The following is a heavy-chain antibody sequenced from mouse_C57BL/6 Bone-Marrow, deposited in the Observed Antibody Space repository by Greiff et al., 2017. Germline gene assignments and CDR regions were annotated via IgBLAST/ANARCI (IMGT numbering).Heavy chain of an antibody. CDR3: ARRRDGYYHSYAMGY. J-gene: IGHJ4*01. Sequence: QVQLQQPGTELVKPGASVKLSCKASGYTFTSYWMHWVKQRPGQGLEWIGNINPSNGCTTYNEKFKSKATLTVDKSSSTAYMQLSRLTAEDSAVYYCARRRDGYYHSYAMGYWGQGTSVTVSS. CDR1: GYTFTSYW. D-gene: IGHD2-3*01. CDR2: INPSNGCT. V-gene: IGHV1-53*01.